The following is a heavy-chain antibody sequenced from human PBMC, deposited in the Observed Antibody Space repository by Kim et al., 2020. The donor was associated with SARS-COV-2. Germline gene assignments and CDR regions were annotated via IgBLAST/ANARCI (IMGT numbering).Heavy chain of an antibody. V-gene: IGHV3-23*01. CDR1: GFTFSNYA. CDR3: AKDSSAAGISPLYY. Sequence: GGSLRLSCAASGFTFSNYAMSWVRQAPGKGLEWVSAISGSGGGTYYADSVKGRFTISRDNSKNTLYLQMNSLRAEDTAVYYCAKDSSAAGISPLYYWGQGTLVTVSS. D-gene: IGHD6-13*01. J-gene: IGHJ4*02. CDR2: ISGSGGGT.